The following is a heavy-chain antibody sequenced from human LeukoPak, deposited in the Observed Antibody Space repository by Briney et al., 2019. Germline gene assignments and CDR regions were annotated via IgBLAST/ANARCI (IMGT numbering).Heavy chain of an antibody. CDR1: GSTFSSYW. J-gene: IGHJ4*02. Sequence: GALRLSCAASGSTFSSYWMSWVRQAPGKGLEWVANIKQDGSEKYYVDSVKGRFTISRDNAKNSLYLQMNSLRAEDTAVYYCARLKLLWSNYFDYWGQGTLVTVSS. CDR3: ARLKLLWSNYFDY. V-gene: IGHV3-7*01. CDR2: IKQDGSEK. D-gene: IGHD2-2*01.